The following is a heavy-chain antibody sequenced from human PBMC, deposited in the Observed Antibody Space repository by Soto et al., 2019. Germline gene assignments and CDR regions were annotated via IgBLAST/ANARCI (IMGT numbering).Heavy chain of an antibody. Sequence: ASVKVSCKASGYTSATYDISWVRQAPGQGLEWMGWIGGYNGNTEYAQKHQARVTLTTDTSTSTAYMELRNLRSDDTAVYYCARIVHGSGTYLAYWGQGTLVTVSS. CDR2: IGGYNGNT. CDR1: GYTSATYD. V-gene: IGHV1-18*01. CDR3: ARIVHGSGTYLAY. D-gene: IGHD3-10*01. J-gene: IGHJ4*02.